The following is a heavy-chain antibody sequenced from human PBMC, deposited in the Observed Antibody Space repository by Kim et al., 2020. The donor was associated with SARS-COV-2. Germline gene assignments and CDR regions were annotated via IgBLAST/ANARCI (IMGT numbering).Heavy chain of an antibody. V-gene: IGHV1-8*01. CDR1: GYTFTSYD. D-gene: IGHD3-9*01. J-gene: IGHJ4*02. CDR2: MNPNSGNT. CDR3: AREVKQRTIYQPGY. Sequence: ASVKVSCKASGYTFTSYDINWVRQATGQGLEWMGWMNPNSGNTGYAQKFQGRVTMTRNTSISTAYMELSSLRSEDTAVYYCAREVKQRTIYQPGYWGQGTLVTVSS.